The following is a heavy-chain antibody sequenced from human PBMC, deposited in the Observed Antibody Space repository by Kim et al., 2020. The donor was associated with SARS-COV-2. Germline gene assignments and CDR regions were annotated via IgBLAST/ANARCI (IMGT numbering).Heavy chain of an antibody. CDR1: GFTFSSYS. V-gene: IGHV3-21*01. Sequence: GWSLRLSCAASGFTFSSYSMNWVRQAPGKGLEWVSSISSSSSYIYYADSVKGRFTISRDNAKNSLYLQMNSLRAEDTAVYYCARDDNYYDSSGYDYWGQGTLVTVSS. J-gene: IGHJ4*02. CDR2: ISSSSSYI. CDR3: ARDDNYYDSSGYDY. D-gene: IGHD3-22*01.